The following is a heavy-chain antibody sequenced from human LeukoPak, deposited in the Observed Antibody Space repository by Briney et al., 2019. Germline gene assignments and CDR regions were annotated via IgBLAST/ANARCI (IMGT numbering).Heavy chain of an antibody. CDR3: ARGTLYSSSWTGDYYYGMDV. CDR1: GGSISSGSYY. CDR2: IYTSGST. V-gene: IGHV4-61*02. D-gene: IGHD6-13*01. J-gene: IGHJ6*02. Sequence: SETLSLTCTVSGGSISSGSYYWSWIRQPAGKGLEWIGRIYTSGSTNYNPSLKSRVTISVDTSKNQFSLKLGSVTAADTAVYYCARGTLYSSSWTGDYYYGMDVWGQGTTVTVSS.